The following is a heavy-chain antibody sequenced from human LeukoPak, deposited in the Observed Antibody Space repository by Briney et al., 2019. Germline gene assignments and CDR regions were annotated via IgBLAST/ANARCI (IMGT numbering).Heavy chain of an antibody. D-gene: IGHD4-17*01. J-gene: IGHJ6*03. CDR1: GLSFSSYA. Sequence: PGTPLRLSCEVSGLSFSSYAMHWVRQAPGKGGEWVAYIWYDGTNKWYADSVQGRLTISRDNSKNMLYLQMNSLRAEDTAVYHCAKDRDYGDYPSAYYYYMDVWGKGTTVTVSS. CDR2: IWYDGTNK. CDR3: AKDRDYGDYPSAYYYYMDV. V-gene: IGHV3-30*02.